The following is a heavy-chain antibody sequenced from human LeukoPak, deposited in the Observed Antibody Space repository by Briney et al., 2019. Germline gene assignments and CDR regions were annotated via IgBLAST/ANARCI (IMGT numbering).Heavy chain of an antibody. D-gene: IGHD6-6*01. CDR2: TSAYKANT. Sequence: GASVKVSCTAPGDTFTSYVIRWGRQTPLHRLEWMGWTSAYKANTNHTQKLQGRVTMTTDTSTSTAYMELRSLTSDDTAVYYCARDLGYSSSSATPLDYWGQGTLVTVSS. CDR1: GDTFTSYV. CDR3: ARDLGYSSSSATPLDY. J-gene: IGHJ4*02. V-gene: IGHV1-18*01.